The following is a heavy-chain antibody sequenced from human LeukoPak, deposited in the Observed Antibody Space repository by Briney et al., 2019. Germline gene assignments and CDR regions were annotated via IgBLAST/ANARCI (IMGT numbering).Heavy chain of an antibody. CDR2: MNPNSGNT. CDR1: GYTFTSYD. Sequence: ASVKVSCKASGYTFTSYDINWVRQATGQGLEWMGWMNPNSGNTGYAQKFQGRVTMTRNTSISTAYMELSSLRSEDTAVYYCASSSCYDFWSGYYTGEGGYYYYMDVWGKGTTVTVSS. D-gene: IGHD3-3*01. V-gene: IGHV1-8*01. J-gene: IGHJ6*03. CDR3: ASSSCYDFWSGYYTGEGGYYYYMDV.